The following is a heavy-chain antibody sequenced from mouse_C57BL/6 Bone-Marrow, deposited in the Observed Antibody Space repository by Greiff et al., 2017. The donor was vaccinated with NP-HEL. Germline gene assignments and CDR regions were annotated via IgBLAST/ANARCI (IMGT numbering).Heavy chain of an antibody. J-gene: IGHJ2*01. V-gene: IGHV8-8*01. Sequence: QVTLKVSGPGILQPSQTLSLTCSFSGFSLSTFCMGVGWIRPPSGKGLEWLAHIWWDDDKYYNPALKSRLTISKDTSKNHVFLRIADVETADTATYYGARMTIYDGYNCPYYFDYWGQGTALTVTS. CDR3: ARMTIYDGYNCPYYFDY. D-gene: IGHD2-3*01. CDR2: IWWDDDK. CDR1: GFSLSTFCMG.